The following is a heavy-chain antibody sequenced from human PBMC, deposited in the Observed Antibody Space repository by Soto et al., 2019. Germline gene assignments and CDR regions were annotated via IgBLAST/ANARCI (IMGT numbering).Heavy chain of an antibody. V-gene: IGHV3-33*01. CDR2: IWYDGSNK. CDR3: ARDRTKYYYDSSGYFFDY. J-gene: IGHJ4*02. Sequence: GGSLRLSCAASGFTFSSYGMHWVRQAPGKGLEWVAVIWYDGSNKYYADSVKGRFTISRDNSKNTLYLQMNSLRAEDTAVYYCARDRTKYYYDSSGYFFDYWGQGTLVTVSS. D-gene: IGHD3-22*01. CDR1: GFTFSSYG.